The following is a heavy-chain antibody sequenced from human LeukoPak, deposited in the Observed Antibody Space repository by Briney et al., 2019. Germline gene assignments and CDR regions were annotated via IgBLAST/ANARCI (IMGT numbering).Heavy chain of an antibody. CDR2: ISSSGSTI. CDR1: GFTFSSYE. J-gene: IGHJ6*04. V-gene: IGHV3-48*03. D-gene: IGHD3-10*02. CDR3: AELGITMIGGV. Sequence: GGSLRLSCAASGFTFSSYEMNWVRQAPGKGLEWVSYISSSGSTIYYADSVKGRFTISRDNAKNSLYLQMNSLRAEDTAVYYCAELGITMIGGVWGRGTTATISS.